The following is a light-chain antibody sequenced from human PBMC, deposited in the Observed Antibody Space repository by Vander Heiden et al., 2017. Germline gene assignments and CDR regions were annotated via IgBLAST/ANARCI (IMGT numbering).Light chain of an antibody. CDR3: SSYTSSSTL. CDR2: EVS. V-gene: IGLV2-14*01. Sequence: QSALTQPVSVSGSPGQSNTISCTATSSDVGGYNYVSWYQQHQGKAPKLMIYEVSNRPSGVSNRFSGSKSGNTASLTISGLQAEDEADYYCSSYTSSSTLFGGGTKLTVL. J-gene: IGLJ2*01. CDR1: SSDVGGYNY.